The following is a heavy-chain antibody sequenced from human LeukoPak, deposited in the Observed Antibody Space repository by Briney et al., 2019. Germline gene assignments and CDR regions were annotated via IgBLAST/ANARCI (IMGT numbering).Heavy chain of an antibody. J-gene: IGHJ4*02. D-gene: IGHD3-22*01. CDR3: ATGYYDSSGYKY. CDR1: GFTFSSYW. CDR2: INSDGSST. V-gene: IGHV3-74*01. Sequence: GGSLRLSCAASGFTFSSYWMHWVRQAPGKGLVWVSRINSDGSSTSYADSVKGRFTISRDNAKNTLYLQMNSLRAEDTAVYYCATGYYDSSGYKYWGQGTLVTVSS.